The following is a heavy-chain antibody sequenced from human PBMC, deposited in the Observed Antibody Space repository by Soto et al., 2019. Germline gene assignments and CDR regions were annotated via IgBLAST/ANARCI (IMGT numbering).Heavy chain of an antibody. D-gene: IGHD2-15*01. Sequence: ASVKVSCKVSGYTLTELSMHWVRQAPGKGLEWMGGFDPEDGETIYAQKFQGRVTMTEDTSTDTAYMELSSLRSEDTAVYYCARDIGYCSGGSCYYNWFDPWGQGTLVTVSS. CDR2: FDPEDGET. CDR3: ARDIGYCSGGSCYYNWFDP. V-gene: IGHV1-24*01. J-gene: IGHJ5*02. CDR1: GYTLTELS.